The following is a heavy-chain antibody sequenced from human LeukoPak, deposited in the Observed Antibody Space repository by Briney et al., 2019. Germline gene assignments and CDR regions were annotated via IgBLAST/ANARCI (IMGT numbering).Heavy chain of an antibody. V-gene: IGHV3-66*01. CDR3: AREWYSSGCFDP. D-gene: IGHD6-19*01. J-gene: IGHJ5*02. CDR1: EFTVSTNY. CDR2: LYSGGST. Sequence: GGSLRLSCAASEFTVSTNYMSWVRQAPGKGLEWVSVLYSGGSTYYADPVKGRFTISRDNSKNTLYLQMNSLRAEDTAVYYCAREWYSSGCFDPWGQGTLVTVSS.